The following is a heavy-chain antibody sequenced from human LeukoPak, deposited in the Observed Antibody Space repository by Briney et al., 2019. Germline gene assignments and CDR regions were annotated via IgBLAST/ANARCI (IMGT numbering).Heavy chain of an antibody. D-gene: IGHD3-22*01. CDR3: ASNYDSSNYYGFDY. V-gene: IGHV3-21*01. CDR1: GFTFSSYS. CDR2: ISSSSSYI. Sequence: GGSLRLSCAASGFTFSSYSMNWVRQAPGKGLEWVSSISSSSSYIYHADSVKGRFTISRDNAKNSLYLQMNSLRAEDTAVYYCASNYDSSNYYGFDYWGQGTLVTVSS. J-gene: IGHJ4*02.